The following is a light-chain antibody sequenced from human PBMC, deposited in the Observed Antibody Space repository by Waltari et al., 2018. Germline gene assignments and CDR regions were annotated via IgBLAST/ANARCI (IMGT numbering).Light chain of an antibody. V-gene: IGKV1-6*01. CDR1: QGIRND. J-gene: IGKJ1*01. Sequence: AIQMTQSPSSLSASVGDRIIITCRASQGIRNDLGWYQQKPGNAPKLLIYAASSLQSGVPSRFSGSWSGTDFTLSISSLQPEDFATYYCLQDYSYPRTFGQGTKVEI. CDR3: LQDYSYPRT. CDR2: AAS.